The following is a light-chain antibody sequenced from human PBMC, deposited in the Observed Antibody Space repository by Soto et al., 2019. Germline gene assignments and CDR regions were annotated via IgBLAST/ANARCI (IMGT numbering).Light chain of an antibody. CDR1: QDIRNY. CDR2: AAS. J-gene: IGKJ4*01. V-gene: IGKV1-9*01. CDR3: QQLNSYPLT. Sequence: QLTQPPSSLSASVGDRVTATSRASQDIRNYLAWYQQKPGKAPKLLIYAASTLQSGVPSRFSGSGSGTDFTLTISSLQPEELATYYCQQLNSYPLTVGGGTKGDIK.